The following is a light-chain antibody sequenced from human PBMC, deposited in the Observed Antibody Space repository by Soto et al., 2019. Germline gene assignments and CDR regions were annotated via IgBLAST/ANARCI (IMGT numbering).Light chain of an antibody. CDR1: SNDVGGYNY. CDR2: GVS. Sequence: QSVLTQPASVSGSPGQSITISCTGTSNDVGGYNYVSWYQQHPGKAPQLMIYGVSNRPSGVSNRFSGSKSGNTASLTISGLQAEDEADYYCSSYTSSSPFVLGTGTKVTV. V-gene: IGLV2-14*01. CDR3: SSYTSSSPFV. J-gene: IGLJ1*01.